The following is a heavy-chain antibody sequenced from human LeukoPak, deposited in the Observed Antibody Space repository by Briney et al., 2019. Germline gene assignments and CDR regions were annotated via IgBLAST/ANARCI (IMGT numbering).Heavy chain of an antibody. J-gene: IGHJ4*02. Sequence: SETLSLTCTVSGDSFRSHYWSWVRHPPGKALEWIGYMFYSGRTNYTPSLKSRVTISVDTSTKQFSLKLNSVTAADTAMYYCARVGQWQYYFDYWGQGTQVTVSS. CDR1: GDSFRSHY. CDR2: MFYSGRT. D-gene: IGHD6-19*01. V-gene: IGHV4-59*11. CDR3: ARVGQWQYYFDY.